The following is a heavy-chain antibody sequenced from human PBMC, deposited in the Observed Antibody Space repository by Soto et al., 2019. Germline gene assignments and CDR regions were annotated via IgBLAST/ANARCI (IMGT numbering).Heavy chain of an antibody. J-gene: IGHJ6*03. CDR3: ATRRWYYSNYYYSYMDV. Sequence: QVQLVQSGAEVKKPGASVKVSCKVSGYTITDLSMHWVRQAPGKGLDWMGGFDPEDAETVYAQKFEARVTMTKDTSTNTAYMELSSLSSEDTAVYYCATRRWYYSNYYYSYMDVWGKVTSLTVSS. CDR1: GYTITDLS. CDR2: FDPEDAET. D-gene: IGHD3-10*01. V-gene: IGHV1-24*01.